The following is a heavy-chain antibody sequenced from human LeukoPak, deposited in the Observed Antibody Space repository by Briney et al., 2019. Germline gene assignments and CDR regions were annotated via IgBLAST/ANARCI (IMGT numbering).Heavy chain of an antibody. CDR2: ISSSSITI. CDR3: ARDRGGSYSAIDY. J-gene: IGHJ4*02. V-gene: IGHV3-48*04. D-gene: IGHD2-15*01. Sequence: GGSLRLSCAASGFTFSSYSLNWVRQAPGKGLEWVSFISSSSITIYYADSVKGRFTISRDNAEKSLYLQMNGLRAEDTAVYYCARDRGGSYSAIDYWGQGTLVTVSS. CDR1: GFTFSSYS.